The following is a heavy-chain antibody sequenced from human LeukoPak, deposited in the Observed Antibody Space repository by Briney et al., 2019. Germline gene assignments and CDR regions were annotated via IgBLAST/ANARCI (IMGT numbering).Heavy chain of an antibody. Sequence: ASVKVSCKASGYTFTSYYMHWVRQAPGQELEWMGIINPSGGSTSYAQKFQGRVTMTRDTSISTAYMELSRLRSDDTAVYYCARDRERGRDYGQAGISDYWGQGTLVTVSS. J-gene: IGHJ4*02. V-gene: IGHV1-46*01. CDR1: GYTFTSYY. CDR3: ARDRERGRDYGQAGISDY. D-gene: IGHD4-17*01. CDR2: INPSGGST.